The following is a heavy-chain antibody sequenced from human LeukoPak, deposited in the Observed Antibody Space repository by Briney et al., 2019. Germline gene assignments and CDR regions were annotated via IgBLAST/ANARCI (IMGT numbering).Heavy chain of an antibody. CDR1: GLRVNSNF. J-gene: IGHJ2*01. V-gene: IGHV3-53*01. Sequence: GGSLRLSCAASGLRVNSNFMTWVRQAPGKGLEWVSVIYSGGYTNYADSVRGRFTISRDFSQNTLYLQMNNLRVEDTAVYFCARGGSSWDWYFDLWGRGSLVTVSS. D-gene: IGHD6-19*01. CDR3: ARGGSSWDWYFDL. CDR2: IYSGGYT.